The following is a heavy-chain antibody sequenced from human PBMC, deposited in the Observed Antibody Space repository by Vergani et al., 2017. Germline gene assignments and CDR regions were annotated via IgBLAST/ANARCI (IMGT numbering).Heavy chain of an antibody. CDR2: IDRNYGVK. CDR1: GFTFQAFA. V-gene: IGHV3-9*01. D-gene: IGHD2-2*01. Sequence: VEAGGGLVQPGGSLRLSCTASGFTFQAFAFHSGRQVSGRGLEWVSGIDRNYGVKNGNSFEGRFSISRDNAKKAVFLQMNNLRHEDTALYFCVKAAVVPAAPLDYWGQGTLVTVSS. J-gene: IGHJ4*02. CDR3: VKAAVVPAAPLDY.